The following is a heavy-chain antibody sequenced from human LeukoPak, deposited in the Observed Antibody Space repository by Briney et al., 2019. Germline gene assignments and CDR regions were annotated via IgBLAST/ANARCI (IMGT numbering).Heavy chain of an antibody. CDR2: INTDGSRT. Sequence: GGSLRLSCAASGFTFSSYCMHWVRQVPGKGLVWVSRINTDGSRTTYADSVKGRFTLSRDNAKNTLYLQMNSLRADDTAVYYCARDLTVTSTCWFDLWGQGTLVTVSS. CDR3: ARDLTVTSTCWFDL. D-gene: IGHD4-11*01. J-gene: IGHJ5*02. CDR1: GFTFSSYC. V-gene: IGHV3-74*01.